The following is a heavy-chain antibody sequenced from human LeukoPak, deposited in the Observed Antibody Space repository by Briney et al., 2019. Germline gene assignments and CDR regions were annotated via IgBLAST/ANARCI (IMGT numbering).Heavy chain of an antibody. V-gene: IGHV6-1*01. D-gene: IGHD3-9*01. Sequence: SQTLSLTCAISGDSVSSKSVSWSWIRQSPSRGLEFLGRTLYRSTWNTFYSLSVQGRITINADTSRTQVSLRLTSVTPEDTALYYCVRDFNWPFDYWGQGTLVTVSS. CDR1: GDSVSSKSVS. CDR2: TLYRSTWNT. CDR3: VRDFNWPFDY. J-gene: IGHJ4*02.